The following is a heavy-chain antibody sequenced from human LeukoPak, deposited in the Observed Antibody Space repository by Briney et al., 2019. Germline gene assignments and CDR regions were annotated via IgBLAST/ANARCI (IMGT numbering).Heavy chain of an antibody. CDR2: MNPNSGNT. CDR3: AREGSIEYDFWSGGYYYGMDV. Sequence: GASVKVSCKASGYTFTSYGISWVRQAPGQGLEWMGWMNPNSGNTGYAQKFQGRVTMTRNTSISTAYMELSSLRSEDTAVYYCAREGSIEYDFWSGGYYYGMDVWGQGTTVTVSS. D-gene: IGHD3-3*01. CDR1: GYTFTSYG. J-gene: IGHJ6*02. V-gene: IGHV1-8*02.